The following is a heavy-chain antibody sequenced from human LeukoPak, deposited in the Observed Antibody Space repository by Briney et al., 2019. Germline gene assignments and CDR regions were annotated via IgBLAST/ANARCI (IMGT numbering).Heavy chain of an antibody. CDR1: GGSISSSSYY. V-gene: IGHV4-39*01. CDR3: ARSLTGYYIETIDY. CDR2: IYYSGNT. J-gene: IGHJ4*02. D-gene: IGHD3-9*01. Sequence: SETLSLTCTVFGGSISSSSYYWGWIRQPPGKGLEWIGIIYYSGNTYYNPSLKSRVTISVDTSKNQFSLKLSSVTAADTAVYFCARSLTGYYIETIDYWGQGTLVTVSS.